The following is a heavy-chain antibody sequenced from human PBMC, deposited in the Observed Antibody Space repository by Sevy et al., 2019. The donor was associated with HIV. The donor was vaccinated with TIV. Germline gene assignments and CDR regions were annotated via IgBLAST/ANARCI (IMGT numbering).Heavy chain of an antibody. J-gene: IGHJ4*02. CDR3: VGRRYRVGHSWSYFFDF. CDR2: ITSSHGAK. CDR1: GFTFSGYW. D-gene: IGHD5-18*01. Sequence: GGSLRLSCSASGFTFSGYWMSWIRLAPGKGLEWISHITSSHGAKVYADSVRGRFDISRDNARKSVYLQMNRLQVEDTATYFCVGRRYRVGHSWSYFFDFWGQGTPVTVSS. V-gene: IGHV3-11*01.